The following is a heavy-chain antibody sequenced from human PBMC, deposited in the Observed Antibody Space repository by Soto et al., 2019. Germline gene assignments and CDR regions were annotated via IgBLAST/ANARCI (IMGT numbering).Heavy chain of an antibody. CDR1: GFTFSIYS. CDR2: ISGSGGST. CDR3: ARYLIIPRAFDI. Sequence: QLLESGGGLVQPGGSLRLSCAASGFTFSIYSMNWVRQAPGKGLEWVSLISGSGGSTHYADSVEGRFTISRDNAKNSLYLQMHSMRAEDTAVYYCARYLIIPRAFDIWGQGTTVTVSS. V-gene: IGHV3-23*01. J-gene: IGHJ3*02. D-gene: IGHD3-9*01.